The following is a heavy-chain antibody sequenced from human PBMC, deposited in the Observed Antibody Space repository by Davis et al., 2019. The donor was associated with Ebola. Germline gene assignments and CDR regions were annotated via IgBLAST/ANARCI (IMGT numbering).Heavy chain of an antibody. D-gene: IGHD6-13*01. Sequence: ASVKVSCKASGYTFTSYGISWVRQAPGQGLEWMGWISAYNGNTNYAQKLQGRVTMTTDTSTSTAYMELRSLRSDDTAVYYCARGPISYSSSWLSYYYYGMDVWGQGTTVTVSS. J-gene: IGHJ6*02. CDR2: ISAYNGNT. CDR3: ARGPISYSSSWLSYYYYGMDV. V-gene: IGHV1-18*04. CDR1: GYTFTSYG.